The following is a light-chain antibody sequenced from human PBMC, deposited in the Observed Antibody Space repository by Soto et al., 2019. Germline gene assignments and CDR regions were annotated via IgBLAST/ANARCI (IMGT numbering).Light chain of an antibody. CDR2: DTS. CDR3: QPYNNWPLT. CDR1: HDISTF. J-gene: IGKJ4*01. V-gene: IGKV3-15*01. Sequence: TQSPSLLSASIGDRVTITCRASHDISTFLAWYQHKPGQTPRLLIYDTSTRATGVPTRFSGSRSGAEFTLTINSLQSEDFAVYYCQPYNNWPLTFGGGTKVDIK.